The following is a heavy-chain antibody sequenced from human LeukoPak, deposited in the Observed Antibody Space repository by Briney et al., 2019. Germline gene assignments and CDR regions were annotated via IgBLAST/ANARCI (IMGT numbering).Heavy chain of an antibody. Sequence: SVKVSCKASGGTFSSYAISWVRQAPGQGLEWMGGIIPIFGTANYAQKLQGRVTMTTDTSTSTAYMELRSLRSDDTAVYYCARSSISITIFGVPYPYYMDVWGKGTTVTVSS. CDR2: IIPIFGTA. V-gene: IGHV1-69*05. D-gene: IGHD3-3*01. CDR1: GGTFSSYA. J-gene: IGHJ6*03. CDR3: ARSSISITIFGVPYPYYMDV.